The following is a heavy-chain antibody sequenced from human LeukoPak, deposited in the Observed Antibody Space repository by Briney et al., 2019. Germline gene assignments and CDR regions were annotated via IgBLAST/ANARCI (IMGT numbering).Heavy chain of an antibody. CDR2: MNPNSGNT. CDR3: ARVRYSSSWYNWFDP. D-gene: IGHD6-13*01. J-gene: IGHJ5*02. Sequence: ASVKVSCKASGYTFTSYDINWVRRATGQGLEWMGWMNPNSGNTGYAQKFQGRVTMTTNTSISTAYMELSSLRSEDTAVYYCARVRYSSSWYNWFDPWGQGTLVTVSS. CDR1: GYTFTSYD. V-gene: IGHV1-8*01.